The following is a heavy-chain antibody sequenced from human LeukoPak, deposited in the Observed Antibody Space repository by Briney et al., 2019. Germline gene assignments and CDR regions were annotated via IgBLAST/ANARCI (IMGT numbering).Heavy chain of an antibody. J-gene: IGHJ4*02. CDR2: ISGSGGST. D-gene: IGHD3-10*01. Sequence: GGSLRLSCAASGFTFSSYAMSWVCQAPGKGLEWVSAISGSGGSTYYADSVKGRFTISRDNSKNTLYLQMNSLRAEDTAVYYCAKYELLWFGELFRWVGSDYWGQGTLVTVSS. CDR3: AKYELLWFGELFRWVGSDY. CDR1: GFTFSSYA. V-gene: IGHV3-23*01.